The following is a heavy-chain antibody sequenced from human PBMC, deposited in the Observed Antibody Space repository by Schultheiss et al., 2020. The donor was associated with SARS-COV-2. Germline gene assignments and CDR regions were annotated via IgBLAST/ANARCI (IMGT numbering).Heavy chain of an antibody. V-gene: IGHV3-33*01. CDR2: IWYDGSNK. Sequence: GSLRLSCAASGFTFSSYGMHWVRQAPGKGLEWVAVIWYDGSNKYYADSVKGRFTISRDNSKNTLYLQMNSLRAEDTAVYYCARDAAGADQWYFDLWGRGTLVTVSS. CDR3: ARDAAGADQWYFDL. J-gene: IGHJ2*01. D-gene: IGHD2-2*01. CDR1: GFTFSSYG.